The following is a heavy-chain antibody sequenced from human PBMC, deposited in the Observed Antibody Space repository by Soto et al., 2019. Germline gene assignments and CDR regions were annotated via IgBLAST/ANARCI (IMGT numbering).Heavy chain of an antibody. CDR1: GFTVNSNY. J-gene: IGHJ6*02. CDR2: IYSDGST. Sequence: GGSLRLSCAASGFTVNSNYMSWVRQAPGKGLEWVSVIYSDGSTYYADSVKGRFIISRDNSKNTLNLQMNSLRAEDTAVYYCARDNAGYSLGYSGYYFYAMDVWGQGTTVTVSS. V-gene: IGHV3-66*01. D-gene: IGHD5-18*01. CDR3: ARDNAGYSLGYSGYYFYAMDV.